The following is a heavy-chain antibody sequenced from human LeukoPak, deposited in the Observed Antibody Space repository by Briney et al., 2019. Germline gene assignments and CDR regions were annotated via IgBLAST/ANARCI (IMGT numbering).Heavy chain of an antibody. V-gene: IGHV3-9*01. CDR2: ISWNSFSI. CDR3: AKSSGNYLNYYYYMDV. D-gene: IGHD3-10*01. Sequence: PGGSLRLSCAASGFTFEDYAMHWVRQAPGKGLEWVSGISWNSFSIGYADSVKGRFTISRDNAKNSLYLQMNSLRAEDTALYYCAKSSGNYLNYYYYMDVWGKGTTVTISS. CDR1: GFTFEDYA. J-gene: IGHJ6*03.